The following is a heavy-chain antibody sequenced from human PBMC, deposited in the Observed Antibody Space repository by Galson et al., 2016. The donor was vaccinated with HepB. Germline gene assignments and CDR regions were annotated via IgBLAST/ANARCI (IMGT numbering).Heavy chain of an antibody. Sequence: SLRLSCAASGFIFSDSAMSWVRQAPGKGLEWVSTISGRGESTFYADSVKGRFTVSRDRSRNTVFLQMNGLRVEDTALYYCARRGHDIGYFQQWRQGTLVTVSS. CDR1: GFIFSDSA. CDR3: ARRGHDIGYFQQ. V-gene: IGHV3-23*01. J-gene: IGHJ1*01. D-gene: IGHD3-16*01. CDR2: ISGRGEST.